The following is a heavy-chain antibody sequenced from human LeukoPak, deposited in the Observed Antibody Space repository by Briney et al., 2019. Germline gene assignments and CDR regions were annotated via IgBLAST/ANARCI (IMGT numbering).Heavy chain of an antibody. Sequence: GGSLRLSCAASGFTFSNAWMSWVRQAPGKGLEWVGRIKSKTDGGTTDYAAPVKGRSTISRDDSKNTLYLQMNSLKTEDTAVYYCRGLILRYFDWHDYWGQGTLVTVSS. D-gene: IGHD3-9*01. V-gene: IGHV3-15*01. CDR1: GFTFSNAW. J-gene: IGHJ4*02. CDR3: RGLILRYFDWHDY. CDR2: IKSKTDGGTT.